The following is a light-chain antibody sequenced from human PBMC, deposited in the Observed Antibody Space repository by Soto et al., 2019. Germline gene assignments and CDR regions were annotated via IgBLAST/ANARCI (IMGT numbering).Light chain of an antibody. Sequence: QSALTQPASVSGSPGQSITISCTGTSSDVGGYNYVSWYQQHPGKAPKLMIYDVSNRPSGVSNRFSGYKSGNTASLTIAGLPADDEADYYCSSYTSSSIVFGGGTKLTVL. CDR1: SSDVGGYNY. CDR2: DVS. V-gene: IGLV2-14*01. CDR3: SSYTSSSIV. J-gene: IGLJ2*01.